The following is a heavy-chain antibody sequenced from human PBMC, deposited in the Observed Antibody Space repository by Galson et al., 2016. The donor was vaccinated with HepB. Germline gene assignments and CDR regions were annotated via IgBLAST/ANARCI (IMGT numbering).Heavy chain of an antibody. J-gene: IGHJ3*02. CDR2: VYSSGSP. CDR3: ARDHSAAFDI. Sequence: LSLTCTVYGGSISNYYWSWIRQPPGRGLEWIGFVYSSGSPSYNPSLQSRVTISLDTSKKQFSLSLGSVTGADTAVYYCARDHSAAFDIWGPGTMVTVSS. CDR1: GGSISNYY. D-gene: IGHD2-21*01. V-gene: IGHV4-59*01.